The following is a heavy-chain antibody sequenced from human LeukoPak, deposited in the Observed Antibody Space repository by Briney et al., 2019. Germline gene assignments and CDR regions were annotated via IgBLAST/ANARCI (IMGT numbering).Heavy chain of an antibody. Sequence: GGSLRLSCAASGFTVSSNYMSWVRQAPGKGLEWVSVIYSGGSTYYADSVKGRFTISRDNSKNTLYLQMNSLRAEDTAVYYCARENSRLGSFDYWGQGTLVTVSS. CDR2: IYSGGST. CDR1: GFTVSSNY. D-gene: IGHD6-13*01. J-gene: IGHJ4*02. CDR3: ARENSRLGSFDY. V-gene: IGHV3-53*01.